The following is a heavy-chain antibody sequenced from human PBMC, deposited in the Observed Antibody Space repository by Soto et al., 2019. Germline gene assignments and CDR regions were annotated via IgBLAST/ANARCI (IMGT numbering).Heavy chain of an antibody. CDR3: ARGIYYCDYRHYYYYIDV. D-gene: IGHD4-17*01. V-gene: IGHV4-31*03. Sequence: QVQLQESGPGLVKPSQTLSLTCTVSGCSISSGGYYWSWIRQQPGTGLEWMGYTYYSGSTYDNPSIKSRGTIAVDTSKNQFSLKLSSVTAADTAVYYCARGIYYCDYRHYYYYIDVWGKGTTVTVSS. CDR2: TYYSGST. CDR1: GCSISSGGYY. J-gene: IGHJ6*03.